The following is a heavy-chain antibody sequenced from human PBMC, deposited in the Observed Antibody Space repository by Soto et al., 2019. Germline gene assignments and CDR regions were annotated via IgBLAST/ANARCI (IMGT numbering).Heavy chain of an antibody. CDR3: ARTTAVPNTLRSRYFFDY. D-gene: IGHD4-17*01. V-gene: IGHV4-61*01. J-gene: IGHJ4*02. CDR1: VCSFSYMTYY. CDR2: VYYSGTT. Sequence: SETLSLTCSVSVCSFSYMTYYWSWIRHPPGEGLEWIGYVYYSGTTNYNPSLKSRVTISVDLSKNRFSLRLSSVTTADTALYYCARTTAVPNTLRSRYFFDYWGQGTLVTVSS.